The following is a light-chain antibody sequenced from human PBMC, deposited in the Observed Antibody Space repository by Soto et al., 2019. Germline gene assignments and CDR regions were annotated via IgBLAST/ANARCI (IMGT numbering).Light chain of an antibody. V-gene: IGKV1-5*01. Sequence: EIQMTQSPSTLSASVGDRVTITCWASQSISSWLAWYQQKPGKAPKLLIYDASSLESGVPSRFSGSGSGTEFTLTISSLQPDDFATYYCQQYNSYSQTFGQGTKVDIK. J-gene: IGKJ1*01. CDR3: QQYNSYSQT. CDR2: DAS. CDR1: QSISSW.